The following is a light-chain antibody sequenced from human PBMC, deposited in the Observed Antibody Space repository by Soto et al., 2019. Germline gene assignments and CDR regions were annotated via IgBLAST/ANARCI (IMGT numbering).Light chain of an antibody. CDR3: AAWDDSLRALV. CDR2: RNN. Sequence: QYVLTQPPSTSGTPGQRVTISCSGSSSNIGSNYVYWYQQLPGTAPKLLIYRNNQRPSGVPDRFSGSKSGTSASLAISGLRSEDEADYFCAAWDDSLRALVFGGGTKLTVL. V-gene: IGLV1-47*01. CDR1: SSNIGSNY. J-gene: IGLJ2*01.